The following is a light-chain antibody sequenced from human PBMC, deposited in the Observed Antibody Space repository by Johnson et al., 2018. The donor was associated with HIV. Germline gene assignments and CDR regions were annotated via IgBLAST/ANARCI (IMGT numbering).Light chain of an antibody. CDR2: DNN. J-gene: IGLJ1*01. V-gene: IGLV1-51*01. CDR3: GTWDSSLSVV. CDR1: SSNIGNNY. Sequence: QAVLTQPPSVSAAPGQKVTISCSGSSSNIGNNYVSWYQQLPGTAPKLLIYDNNKRPSGIPDRFSGSRSGTSATLGITGLQTGDEADYYLGTWDSSLSVVVVTGTKVTVL.